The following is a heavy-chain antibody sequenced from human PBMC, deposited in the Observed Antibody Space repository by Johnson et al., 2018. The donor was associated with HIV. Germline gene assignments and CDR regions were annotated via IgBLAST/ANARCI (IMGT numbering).Heavy chain of an antibody. Sequence: VQLVESGGGLVKPGGSLRLSCAASGFTFSNAWMSWVRQAPGKGLEWVGRIKSKTDGGTTDYAAPVKGRFTISRDDSKNTLYLQMNSLKTEDTAVYYCTTWPYYYDTSEDAFDIWGQGTMVTVSP. V-gene: IGHV3-15*01. CDR1: GFTFSNAW. D-gene: IGHD3-22*01. CDR2: IKSKTDGGTT. CDR3: TTWPYYYDTSEDAFDI. J-gene: IGHJ3*02.